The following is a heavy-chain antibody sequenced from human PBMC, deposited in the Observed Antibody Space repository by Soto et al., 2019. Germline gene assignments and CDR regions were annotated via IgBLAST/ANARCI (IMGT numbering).Heavy chain of an antibody. V-gene: IGHV3-30-3*01. Sequence: QVQLVESGGGVVQPGRSLRLSCATSGFTFSSYAIHWVRQAPGNGLEWVAVISYDGSNKNYADSVKGRFTISRDNSKNTVDVQMNSLRAEDTSVYYCARDGVGVVPAAIRFDYWGQGTLVTVSS. J-gene: IGHJ4*02. CDR1: GFTFSSYA. CDR2: ISYDGSNK. CDR3: ARDGVGVVPAAIRFDY. D-gene: IGHD2-2*01.